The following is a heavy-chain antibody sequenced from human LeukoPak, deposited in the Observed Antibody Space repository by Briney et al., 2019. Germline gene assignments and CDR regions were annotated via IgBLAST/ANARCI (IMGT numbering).Heavy chain of an antibody. D-gene: IGHD2-2*01. J-gene: IGHJ4*02. CDR2: ISGSGGSI. CDR1: GFTFSSYA. CDR3: ARVKYGAYFDY. Sequence: GGSLRLSCAASGFTFSSYAMSWVRQAPGKGLEWVSGISGSGGSIYYADSVKGRFTISRDNSKNTLYLQMNSLRAEDTAVYYCARVKYGAYFDYWGQGTLVTVSS. V-gene: IGHV3-23*01.